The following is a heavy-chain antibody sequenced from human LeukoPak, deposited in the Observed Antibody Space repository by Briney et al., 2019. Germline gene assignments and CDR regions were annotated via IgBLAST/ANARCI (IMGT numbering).Heavy chain of an antibody. D-gene: IGHD4-17*01. V-gene: IGHV3-11*01. CDR1: GFTFSDYY. J-gene: IGHJ3*02. CDR3: ARERDDYGDYAFDI. CDR2: ISSSGSTI. Sequence: GGSLRLSCAASGFTFSDYYMSWIRQAPGKGLEWVSYISSSGSTIYYADSVKGRFTISRDNAKNSLYLQVNSLRAEDTAVYYCARERDDYGDYAFDIWGQGTMVTVSS.